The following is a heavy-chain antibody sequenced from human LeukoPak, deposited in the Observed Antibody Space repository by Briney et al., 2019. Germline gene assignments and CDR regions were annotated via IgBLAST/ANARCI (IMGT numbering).Heavy chain of an antibody. CDR2: IKQDGSEK. CDR1: GFTFSSSW. J-gene: IGHJ5*02. D-gene: IGHD6-13*01. V-gene: IGHV3-7*03. Sequence: GGSLRLSCAASGFTFSSSWMGWVRQAPGKGLEWVANIKQDGSEKYYVDSVKGRFTISRDNAKNSLYLHLNSPRPEDTALYYCAKDILGQQLIPGGVWFDPSGQGTLVTVSS. CDR3: AKDILGQQLIPGGVWFDP.